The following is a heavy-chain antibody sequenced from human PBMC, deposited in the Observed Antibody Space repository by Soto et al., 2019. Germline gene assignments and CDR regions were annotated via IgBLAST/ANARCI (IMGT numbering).Heavy chain of an antibody. CDR3: ARGRHSSSDFDY. CDR1: GGSFSGYY. Sequence: QVQLQQWGAGLLKPSETLSLTCAVYGGSFSGYYWSWIRQPPGKGLEWIGEINHSGSTNYNPSLKSRVTISVDTSKNQFSLKLSSVTAADTAVYYCARGRHSSSDFDYWGQGTLVTVS. CDR2: INHSGST. J-gene: IGHJ4*02. D-gene: IGHD6-6*01. V-gene: IGHV4-34*01.